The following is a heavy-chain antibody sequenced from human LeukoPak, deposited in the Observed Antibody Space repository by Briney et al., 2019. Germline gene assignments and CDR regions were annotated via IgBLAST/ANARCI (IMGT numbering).Heavy chain of an antibody. CDR2: INPNSGGT. V-gene: IGHV1-2*02. CDR1: GYTFTGYY. CDR3: ARDMDRGGNDGMDV. Sequence: APVKVSCKASGYTFTGYYMHWVRQAPGQGLEWMGWINPNSGGTNYAQKFQGRVTMTRDTSISTAYMELSRLRSDDTAVYYCARDMDRGGNDGMDVWAKGPRSPSP. J-gene: IGHJ6*02. D-gene: IGHD3-10*01.